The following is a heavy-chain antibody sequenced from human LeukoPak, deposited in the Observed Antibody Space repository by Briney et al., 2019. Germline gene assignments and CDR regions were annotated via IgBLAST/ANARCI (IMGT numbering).Heavy chain of an antibody. CDR2: INPNSGGT. CDR1: GYTFTSYG. Sequence: VASVKVSCKASGYTFTSYGISWVRQAPGQGLEWMGRINPNSGGTNYAQKFQGRVTMTRDTSISTAYMELSRLRSDDTAVYYCARVSGILWWHDDAFDIWGQGTMVTVSS. CDR3: ARVSGILWWHDDAFDI. V-gene: IGHV1-2*06. J-gene: IGHJ3*02. D-gene: IGHD2-21*01.